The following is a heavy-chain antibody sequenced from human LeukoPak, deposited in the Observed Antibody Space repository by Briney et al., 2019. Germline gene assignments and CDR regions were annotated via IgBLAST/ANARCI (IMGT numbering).Heavy chain of an antibody. D-gene: IGHD3-10*01. J-gene: IGHJ4*02. CDR3: ARGPMVRGVIISGKFDY. CDR2: IYYSGST. CDR1: GGXISSGGYY. Sequence: SETLSLTCIVSGGXISSGGYYWSWIRQHPGKGLEWIGYIYYSGSTYYNLSLKSRVTISVDTSKNQFSLKLSSVTAADTAVYYCARGPMVRGVIISGKFDYWGQGTLVTVSS. V-gene: IGHV4-31*03.